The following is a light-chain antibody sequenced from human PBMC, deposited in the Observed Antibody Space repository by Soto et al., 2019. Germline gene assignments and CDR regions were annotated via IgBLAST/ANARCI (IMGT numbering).Light chain of an antibody. CDR1: QSISSY. V-gene: IGKV1-39*01. Sequence: DIQMTQSPSSLSASVGDRVTITCRASQSISSYLNWYQQKPGKAPKLLIYAASSLQSGVPSRFSGSGSGTDFTLTISSLQPEDFATYYCQQSYRTLVTFGQRTKVDIK. CDR2: AAS. CDR3: QQSYRTLVT. J-gene: IGKJ1*01.